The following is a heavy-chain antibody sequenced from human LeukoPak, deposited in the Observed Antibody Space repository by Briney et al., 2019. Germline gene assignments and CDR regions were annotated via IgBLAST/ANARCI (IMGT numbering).Heavy chain of an antibody. CDR2: IYYAGNT. Sequence: SETLSLTCTVSGGSITNYYWSWIRQSPGKGLEYVGYIYYAGNTNYNPSLNSRVTISVNTSKKQFSLKLNSVTAADTAVYFCARGPGSPSGDNYGRPLDYWGQGTLVTVSS. J-gene: IGHJ4*02. CDR1: GGSITNYY. CDR3: ARGPGSPSGDNYGRPLDY. V-gene: IGHV4-59*01. D-gene: IGHD5-18*01.